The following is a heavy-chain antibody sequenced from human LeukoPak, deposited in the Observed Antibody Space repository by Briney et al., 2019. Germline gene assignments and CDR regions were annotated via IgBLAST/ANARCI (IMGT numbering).Heavy chain of an antibody. D-gene: IGHD1-1*01. CDR3: ARALTTLTYEGY. CDR1: GFTFSSYS. J-gene: IGHJ4*02. Sequence: GGSLRLSCAASGFTFSSYSMNWVRQAPGKGLEWVSSISSSSSYIYYADSVKGRFTVSRDNAKDSLYLQMNSLRAEDTAVYYCARALTTLTYEGYWGQGTLVTVSS. V-gene: IGHV3-21*01. CDR2: ISSSSSYI.